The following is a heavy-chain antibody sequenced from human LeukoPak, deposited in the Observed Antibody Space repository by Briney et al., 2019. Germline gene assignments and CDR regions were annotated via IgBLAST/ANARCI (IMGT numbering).Heavy chain of an antibody. V-gene: IGHV3-11*04. CDR1: GFTFSDYY. D-gene: IGHD1-7*01. J-gene: IGHJ5*02. Sequence: PGGSLRLSCAASGFTFSDYYMSWIRQAPGKGLEWVSYISSSGSTIYYADSVKGRFTISRDNAKNSLYLQMNSLRAEDTAVYYCARDSIRVMVRLELGFDPWGQGTLVTVSS. CDR3: ARDSIRVMVRLELGFDP. CDR2: ISSSGSTI.